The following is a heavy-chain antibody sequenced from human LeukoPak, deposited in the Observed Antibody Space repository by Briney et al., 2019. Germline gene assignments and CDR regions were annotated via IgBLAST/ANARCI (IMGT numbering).Heavy chain of an antibody. CDR2: IDHTGST. V-gene: IGHV4-34*01. D-gene: IGHD3-3*01. CDR3: ARGRNFWGPFYMY. CDR1: GGSFSNYY. J-gene: IGHJ4*02. Sequence: SETLSLTCAVYGGSFSNYYWSWIRQAPGKGLGWIGEIDHTGSTNYNPSLRSRVTISIDTSKTQFSLKLTSVSAADTAVYYCARGRNFWGPFYMYWGQGTLVTVSS.